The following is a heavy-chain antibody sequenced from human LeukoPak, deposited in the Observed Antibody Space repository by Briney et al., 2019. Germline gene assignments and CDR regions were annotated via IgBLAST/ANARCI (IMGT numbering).Heavy chain of an antibody. CDR1: GYSISSGYY. Sequence: SETLSLTCAVSGYSISSGYYWGWIRHPPGKGLEWIGSIYHSGSTYYNPSLKSRVTISVDTSKNQFSLKLSSVTAADTAVYYCARERDYVWGSYRPKVDYWGQGTLVTVSS. V-gene: IGHV4-38-2*02. CDR2: IYHSGST. CDR3: ARERDYVWGSYRPKVDY. D-gene: IGHD3-16*02. J-gene: IGHJ4*02.